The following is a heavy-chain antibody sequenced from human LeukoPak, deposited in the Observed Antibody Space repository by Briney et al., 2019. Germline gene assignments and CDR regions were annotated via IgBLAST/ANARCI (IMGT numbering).Heavy chain of an antibody. D-gene: IGHD2-8*01. CDR1: GASFNTYY. V-gene: IGHV4-34*01. J-gene: IGHJ5*01. CDR2: VKHDGDT. CDR3: ARGPVALPNDRLSLFFDF. Sequence: MASETLSLTCAVYGASFNTYYWTWIRQSPDKGLEWIGEVKHDGDTNVNPSLRSRVVMPVDASKNQFSLKMTSVTAADTAIYFCARGPVALPNDRLSLFFDFWGQGTLVTVSS.